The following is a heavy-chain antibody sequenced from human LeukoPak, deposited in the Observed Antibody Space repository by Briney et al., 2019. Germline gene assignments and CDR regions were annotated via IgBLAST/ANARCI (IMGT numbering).Heavy chain of an antibody. CDR2: IKQDGSEK. J-gene: IGHJ6*03. V-gene: IGHV3-7*01. D-gene: IGHD3-10*01. CDR3: AKGAFRDQVQGYYYMDV. Sequence: GGSLRLSCAASGFTFSSYWMSWVRQAPGKGLEGVANIKQDGSEKYYVDSVKGGFIISRDNAKNSLYLQMNSLRAEDTAVYYCAKGAFRDQVQGYYYMDVWGKGTTVTVSS. CDR1: GFTFSSYW.